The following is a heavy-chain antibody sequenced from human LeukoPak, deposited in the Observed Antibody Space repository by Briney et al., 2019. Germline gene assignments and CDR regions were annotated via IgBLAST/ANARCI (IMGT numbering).Heavy chain of an antibody. CDR1: GGSFSGYY. J-gene: IGHJ4*02. Sequence: SETLSLTCAVYGGSFSGYYWSWIRQPPGKGLEWIGEIDHSGSTNYNPSLKSRVTISVDTSKNQFSLRLTSVTATDTAVYYCARYSFRSGYFDYWGQGTLVTVSS. V-gene: IGHV4-34*01. D-gene: IGHD3-3*01. CDR3: ARYSFRSGYFDY. CDR2: IDHSGST.